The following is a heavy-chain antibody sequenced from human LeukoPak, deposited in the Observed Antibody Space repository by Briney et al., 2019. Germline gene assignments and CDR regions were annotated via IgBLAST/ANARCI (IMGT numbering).Heavy chain of an antibody. V-gene: IGHV3-7*05. CDR2: INLDGSAK. Sequence: PGGSLRLSCGASGFTFNTYWMSWVRQAPGKGLEWVANINLDGSAKNYVDSVKGRFTISRDNAKNSLYPQMISLRAEDTAVYYCAKYLGRNFDYWGQGTLVIVSS. CDR1: GFTFNTYW. D-gene: IGHD2/OR15-2a*01. CDR3: AKYLGRNFDY. J-gene: IGHJ4*02.